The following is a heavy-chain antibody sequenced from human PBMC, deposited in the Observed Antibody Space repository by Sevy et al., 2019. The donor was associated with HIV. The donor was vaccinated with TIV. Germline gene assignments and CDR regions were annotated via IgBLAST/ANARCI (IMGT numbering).Heavy chain of an antibody. J-gene: IGHJ5*02. V-gene: IGHV2-5*01. D-gene: IGHD3-3*01. CDR2: ISWNDDK. CDR1: GFSLSTSGVG. Sequence: SGPTLVKPTQTLTLTCTFSGFSLSTSGVGVGWIRQPPGKALEWLALISWNDDKRYSPSLKSRLTISKDTYKNQVVLTMTTMDPVDTATYYCAHRRGYDFWSGYYRVDWFDPWGQGTLVTVSS. CDR3: AHRRGYDFWSGYYRVDWFDP.